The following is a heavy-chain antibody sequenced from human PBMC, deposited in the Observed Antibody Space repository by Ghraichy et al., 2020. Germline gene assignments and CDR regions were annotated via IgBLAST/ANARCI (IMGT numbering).Heavy chain of an antibody. CDR1: GGSISSYY. CDR3: ARVAQGSYYQYYFDY. CDR2: IYYSGST. V-gene: IGHV4-59*01. D-gene: IGHD1-26*01. J-gene: IGHJ4*02. Sequence: SETLSLTCTVSGGSISSYYWSWIRQPPGKGLEWIGYIYYSGSTNYNPSLKSRVTISVDTSKNQFSLKLSSLTAADTAVYYCARVAQGSYYQYYFDYWGQGTLVTVSS.